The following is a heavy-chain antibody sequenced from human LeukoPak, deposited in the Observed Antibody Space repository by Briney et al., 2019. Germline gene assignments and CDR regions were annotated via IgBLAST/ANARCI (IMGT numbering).Heavy chain of an antibody. CDR3: ARMPAAMSPVYFDY. J-gene: IGHJ4*02. Sequence: PGGSLRLSCAASGFTFSDYYMSWIRQAPGKGLEWVSYISSSGSTIYYADSVKGRFTTSRDNAKNSLYLQMNSLRAEDTAVYYCARMPAAMSPVYFDYWGQGTLVTVSS. D-gene: IGHD2-2*01. CDR1: GFTFSDYY. CDR2: ISSSGSTI. V-gene: IGHV3-11*01.